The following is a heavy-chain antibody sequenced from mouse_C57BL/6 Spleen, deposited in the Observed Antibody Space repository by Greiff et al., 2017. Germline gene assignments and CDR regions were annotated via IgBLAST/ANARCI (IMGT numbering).Heavy chain of an antibody. D-gene: IGHD2-3*01. CDR3: TRCPLYDGYPYYYAMDY. Sequence: EVKLVESGEGLVKPGGSLKLSCAASGFTFSSYAMSWVRQTPEKRLEWVAYISSGGDYIYYAATVKGRFTISRDNARNTLYLQMISLKSEDTAMYYCTRCPLYDGYPYYYAMDYWGQGTSVTVSS. CDR2: ISSGGDYI. V-gene: IGHV5-9-1*02. CDR1: GFTFSSYA. J-gene: IGHJ4*01.